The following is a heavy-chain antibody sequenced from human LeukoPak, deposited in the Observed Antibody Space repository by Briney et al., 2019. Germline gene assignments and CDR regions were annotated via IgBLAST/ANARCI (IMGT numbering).Heavy chain of an antibody. D-gene: IGHD1-1*01. CDR3: ARGLADGTVCFDV. Sequence: GGSLRLSCVASGFTFSSYVLYWIRQTPGKGLVWVTVISSDGSSKYYADSVKGRFSISRDNSKSTLYLQINSLRPEDTALYYCARGLADGTVCFDVWGQESVVTVSS. CDR1: GFTFSSYV. J-gene: IGHJ4*02. V-gene: IGHV3-30*04. CDR2: ISSDGSSK.